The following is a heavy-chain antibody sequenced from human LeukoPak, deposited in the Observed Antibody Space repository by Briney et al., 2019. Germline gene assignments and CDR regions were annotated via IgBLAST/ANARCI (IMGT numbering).Heavy chain of an antibody. D-gene: IGHD3-3*01. CDR2: ISYDGSNK. V-gene: IGHV3-30-3*02. Sequence: GGSLRLSCAASGFTFSSYSMHWVRQAPGKGLEWVAVISYDGSNKYNADSVKGRFTISRDNSKNTLYLQMNSLRAEDTAVYYCAKRRGTYYDFWSGYGAFDIWGQGTMVTVSS. J-gene: IGHJ3*02. CDR1: GFTFSSYS. CDR3: AKRRGTYYDFWSGYGAFDI.